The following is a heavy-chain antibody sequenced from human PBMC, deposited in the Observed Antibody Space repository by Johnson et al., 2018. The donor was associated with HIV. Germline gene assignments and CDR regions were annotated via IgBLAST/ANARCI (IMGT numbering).Heavy chain of an antibody. V-gene: IGHV3-23*04. CDR2: ISGSGGST. CDR1: GFTVSSNY. CDR3: APLGDAFDI. J-gene: IGHJ3*02. D-gene: IGHD7-27*01. Sequence: MLLVESGGGLVQPGGSLRLSCAASGFTVSSNYMSWVRQAPGKGLEWVSAISGSGGSTYYADSVKGRFTISRDNSKNTLYLQMNSLRAEDTAVYYCAPLGDAFDIWGQGTMVTVSS.